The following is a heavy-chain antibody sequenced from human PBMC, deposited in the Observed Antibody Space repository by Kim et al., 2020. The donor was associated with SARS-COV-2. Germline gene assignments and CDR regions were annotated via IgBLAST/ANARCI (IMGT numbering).Heavy chain of an antibody. D-gene: IGHD5-12*01. V-gene: IGHV3-33*01. J-gene: IGHJ4*02. Sequence: GGSLRLSCAASGFTFGSYPMHWVRQAPGKGPEWVAVIWYDQSHKYYAESVKGRFTISRDNSMNTLYLQMNTLRPEDTAVYFCARGGRPTWLHFDYWGRGTLVTVSS. CDR2: IWYDQSHK. CDR3: ARGGRPTWLHFDY. CDR1: GFTFGSYP.